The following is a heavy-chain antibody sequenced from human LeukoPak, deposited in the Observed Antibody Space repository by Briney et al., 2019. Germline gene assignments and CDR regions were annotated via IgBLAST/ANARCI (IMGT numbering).Heavy chain of an antibody. Sequence: PGRSLRLSCAASGFTFSSYGMHWVRQAPGKGLEWVSAISGTGGSTYYADSVKGRFTISRDNSKNTLYLQVNSLRAEDTAVYYCAKDYYGSGSYYNHFDYWGQGTLVTVSS. D-gene: IGHD3-10*01. CDR2: ISGTGGST. CDR1: GFTFSSYG. V-gene: IGHV3-23*01. CDR3: AKDYYGSGSYYNHFDY. J-gene: IGHJ4*02.